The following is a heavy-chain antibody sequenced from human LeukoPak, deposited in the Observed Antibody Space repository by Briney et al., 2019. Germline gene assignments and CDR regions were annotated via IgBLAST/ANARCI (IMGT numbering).Heavy chain of an antibody. CDR3: ARDQDYGSGSYYENPQDY. CDR2: ISSSSSYI. J-gene: IGHJ4*02. CDR1: GFTFSSYG. D-gene: IGHD3-10*01. V-gene: IGHV3-21*01. Sequence: NPGGSLRLSCAASGFTFSSYGMSWVRQAPGKGLEWVSSISSSSSYIYYADSVKGRFTISRDNAKNSLYLQMNSLRAEDTAVYYCARDQDYGSGSYYENPQDYWGQGTLVTVSS.